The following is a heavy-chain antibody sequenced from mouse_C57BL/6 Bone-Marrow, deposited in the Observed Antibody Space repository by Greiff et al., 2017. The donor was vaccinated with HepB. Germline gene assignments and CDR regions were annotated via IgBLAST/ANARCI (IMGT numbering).Heavy chain of an antibody. CDR1: GFTFSSYA. CDR2: ISDGGSYT. CDR3: ARDRGRACYWYFDV. D-gene: IGHD1-1*01. Sequence: EVQLVESGGGLVKPGGSLKLSCAASGFTFSSYAMSWVRQTPEKRLEWVATISDGGSYTYYPDNVKGRFTISRDNAKNNLYLHMSHLKSEDTAMYYCARDRGRACYWYFDVWGTGTTVTVSS. J-gene: IGHJ1*03. V-gene: IGHV5-4*01.